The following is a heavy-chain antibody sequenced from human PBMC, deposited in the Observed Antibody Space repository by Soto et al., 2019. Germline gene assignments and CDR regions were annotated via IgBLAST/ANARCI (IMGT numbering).Heavy chain of an antibody. CDR1: GGSFSGYY. D-gene: IGHD2-2*01. J-gene: IGHJ4*02. V-gene: IGHV4-34*01. CDR2: INHSGST. Sequence: TLSLTCAVYGGSFSGYYWSWIRQPPGKGLEWIGEINHSGSTNYNPSLKSRVTISVDTSKNQFSLKLSSVTAADTAVYYCARGYCSSTSCYAGRINFDYWGQGTLVTVSS. CDR3: ARGYCSSTSCYAGRINFDY.